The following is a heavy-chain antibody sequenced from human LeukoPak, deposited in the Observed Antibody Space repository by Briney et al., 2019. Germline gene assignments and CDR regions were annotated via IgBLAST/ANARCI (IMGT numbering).Heavy chain of an antibody. Sequence: PGGSLRLSCAASGFTVSSNYMSWVRQAPGKGLEWVSGTNWNGGSTGYADSVKGRFTISRDNAKNSLHLQMNSLRAEDTALYYCARRSIAVAGTFDYWGQGTLVTVSS. J-gene: IGHJ4*02. CDR2: TNWNGGST. D-gene: IGHD6-19*01. V-gene: IGHV3-20*04. CDR1: GFTVSSNY. CDR3: ARRSIAVAGTFDY.